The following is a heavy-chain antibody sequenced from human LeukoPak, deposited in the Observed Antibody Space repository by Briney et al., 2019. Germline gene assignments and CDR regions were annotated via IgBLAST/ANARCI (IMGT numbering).Heavy chain of an antibody. J-gene: IGHJ4*02. CDR2: INGGGVNT. Sequence: PGGSLRLSCAASGFTFSSYAMSWVRQAPGKGLEWVSTINGGGVNTHYADSVGGRFTISRDNSKNTLFLQMNSLRDEDTAVYYCAKVLYSNYGPADYWGQGNLVTVSS. CDR3: AKVLYSNYGPADY. D-gene: IGHD4-11*01. CDR1: GFTFSSYA. V-gene: IGHV3-23*01.